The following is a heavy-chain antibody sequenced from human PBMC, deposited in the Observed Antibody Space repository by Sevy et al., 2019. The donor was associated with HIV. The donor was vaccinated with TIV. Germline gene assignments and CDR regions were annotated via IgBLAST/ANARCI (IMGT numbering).Heavy chain of an antibody. CDR3: ASGRQKQWLVR. CDR1: GGSFSGYY. D-gene: IGHD6-19*01. J-gene: IGHJ4*02. CDR2: INHSGST. V-gene: IGHV4-34*01. Sequence: SETLSLTCAVYGGSFSGYYWSWIRQPPGKGLEWIGEINHSGSTNYNPSLKSRVTISVDTSKNQFSLKLSFVTAADTAVYYCASGRQKQWLVRWGQGTLVTVSS.